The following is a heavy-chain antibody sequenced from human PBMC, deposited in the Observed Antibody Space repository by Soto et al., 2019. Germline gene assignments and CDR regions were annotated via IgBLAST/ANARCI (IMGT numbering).Heavy chain of an antibody. V-gene: IGHV4-39*01. J-gene: IGHJ6*02. CDR1: GYSVTSSDYY. CDR2: MFYSGLT. D-gene: IGHD2-15*01. CDR3: APLSVSLSGPYGIHV. Sequence: SETLSLTCSVSGYSVTSSDYYWAWIRQPPGKGLEWIGSMFYSGLTHYNPSLKSRVTLSVDTSKNQFSVRLNSVTAADTAVYYCAPLSVSLSGPYGIHVWGQGTTVTVSS.